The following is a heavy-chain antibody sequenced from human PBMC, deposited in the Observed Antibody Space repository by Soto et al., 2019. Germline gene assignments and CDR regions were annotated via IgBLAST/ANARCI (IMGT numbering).Heavy chain of an antibody. CDR2: IWYDGTQK. V-gene: IGHV3-33*01. D-gene: IGHD4-17*01. J-gene: IGHJ4*02. CDR1: GFTFNTYS. CDR3: ARAGGNTVTSLWHFDS. Sequence: QVQLEESGGGVVQPGRSLRLSCEASGFTFNTYSMHWVRQPPGKWLEWLAAIWYDGTQKYYADSVKGRFIISRDNSKKTLYLEMNSLRAEDTAVYYCARAGGNTVTSLWHFDSWCQGTLVTVSS.